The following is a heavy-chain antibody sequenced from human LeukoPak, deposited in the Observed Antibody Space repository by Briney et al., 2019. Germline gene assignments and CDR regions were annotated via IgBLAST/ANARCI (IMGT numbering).Heavy chain of an antibody. J-gene: IGHJ5*01. V-gene: IGHV1-2*06. CDR1: GYTFTGYY. Sequence: GASVKVSCKASGYTFTGYYMHWVRQAPGQGLEWMGRINPNSGGTNYAQKFQGRVTMTRDTSISTAYMELSRLRSDDTAVYYCARFDDYVWGSYLYTFDSWGQGTLVTVSS. CDR2: INPNSGGT. D-gene: IGHD3-16*02. CDR3: ARFDDYVWGSYLYTFDS.